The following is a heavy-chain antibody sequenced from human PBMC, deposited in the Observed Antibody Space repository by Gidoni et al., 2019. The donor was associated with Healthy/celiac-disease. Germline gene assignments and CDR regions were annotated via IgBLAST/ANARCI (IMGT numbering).Heavy chain of an antibody. CDR2: IKQDGSEK. CDR3: ARDWAEYYYDSSGYEDY. V-gene: IGHV3-7*03. CDR1: GFTFSSYW. Sequence: EVQLVESGGGLVQPGGSLRLSCAASGFTFSSYWMSWVRQAPGKGLEWVANIKQDGSEKYYVDSVKGRFTISRDNAKNSLYLQMNSLRAEDTAVYYCARDWAEYYYDSSGYEDYWGQGTLVTVSS. D-gene: IGHD3-22*01. J-gene: IGHJ4*02.